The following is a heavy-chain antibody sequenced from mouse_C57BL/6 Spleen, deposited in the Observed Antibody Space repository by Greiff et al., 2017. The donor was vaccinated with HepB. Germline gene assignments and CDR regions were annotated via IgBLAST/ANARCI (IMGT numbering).Heavy chain of an antibody. J-gene: IGHJ4*01. D-gene: IGHD2-1*01. Sequence: EVQGVESGEGLVKPGGSLKLSCAASGFTFSSYAMSWVRQTPEKRLEWVAYISSGGDYINHADTVKGRFTISRDNARNTLYLQMSSLKSEDTAMYYCTRDYGNYPYYAMDYWGQGTSVTVSS. CDR1: GFTFSSYA. CDR2: ISSGGDYI. V-gene: IGHV5-9-1*02. CDR3: TRDYGNYPYYAMDY.